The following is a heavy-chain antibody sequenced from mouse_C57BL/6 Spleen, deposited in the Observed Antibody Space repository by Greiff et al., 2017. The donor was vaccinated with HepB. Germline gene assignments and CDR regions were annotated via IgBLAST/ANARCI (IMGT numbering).Heavy chain of an antibody. D-gene: IGHD2-3*01. CDR3: ARGYDGYYEGFAY. Sequence: EVKLQESGPGLVKPSQSLSLTCSVTGYSITSGYYWNWIRQFPGNKLEWMGYISYDGSNNYNPSLKNRISITRDTSKNQFFLKLNSVTTEDTATYYCARGYDGYYEGFAYWGQGTLVTVSA. V-gene: IGHV3-6*01. CDR1: GYSITSGYY. CDR2: ISYDGSN. J-gene: IGHJ3*01.